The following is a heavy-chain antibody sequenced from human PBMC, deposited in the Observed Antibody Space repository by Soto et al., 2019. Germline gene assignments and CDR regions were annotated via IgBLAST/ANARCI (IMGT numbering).Heavy chain of an antibody. Sequence: VQLVESGGGVVQPGRSLRLSCAASGFTFSDYAMHWVRQAPGKGLEWVAVVSHDGRNTHYADSVEGRFTISRDSSKSTVSLEMTSLRAEDTAVYYCAKRGRQWLVTSDFNYWGQGALVTVSS. CDR3: AKRGRQWLVTSDFNY. CDR1: GFTFSDYA. V-gene: IGHV3-30*18. D-gene: IGHD6-19*01. CDR2: VSHDGRNT. J-gene: IGHJ4*02.